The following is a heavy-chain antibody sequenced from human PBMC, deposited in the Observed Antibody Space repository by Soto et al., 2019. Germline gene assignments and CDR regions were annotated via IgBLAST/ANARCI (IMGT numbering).Heavy chain of an antibody. D-gene: IGHD2-8*01. J-gene: IGHJ4*02. CDR3: ARASGHIYATLHGPFDH. CDR1: GFTFNRHP. CDR2: ISHDGNNK. Sequence: QVQLVESGGGVVQPGRSLRLSCAASGFTFNRHPLHWVRQAPGKGLEWVAVISHDGNNKYYADSVKGLFTISRDNSMNMLYLQMHGLRTEDTAIFYCARASGHIYATLHGPFDHWGQGALVTVSS. V-gene: IGHV3-30-3*01.